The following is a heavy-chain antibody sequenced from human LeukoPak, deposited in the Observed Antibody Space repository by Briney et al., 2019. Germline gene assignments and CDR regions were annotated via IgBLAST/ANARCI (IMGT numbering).Heavy chain of an antibody. V-gene: IGHV3-74*01. D-gene: IGHD5-24*01. CDR1: GFIFTSHW. Sequence: GGSLRLSCAASGFIFTSHWMFWVRQVPGKGLVWVSRINGDGSRREYADSVKGRFTISRDNAKNTLYLQMNSLSAEDTGLYYCVRGPRGDGRSTFGYWGQGTLVTVSS. CDR3: VRGPRGDGRSTFGY. J-gene: IGHJ4*02. CDR2: INGDGSRR.